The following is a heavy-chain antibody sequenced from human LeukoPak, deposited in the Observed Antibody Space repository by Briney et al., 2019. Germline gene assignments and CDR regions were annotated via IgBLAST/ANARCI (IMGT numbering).Heavy chain of an antibody. CDR2: IYYSGST. Sequence: SETLSLTCTVSGASVISGSYYWSWIRQPPGKGLEWIGYIYYSGSTNYNPSLKSRVTISVDTSKNQFSLKLSSVTAADTAVYYCARVQWGYYFDYWGQGTLVTVSS. CDR1: GASVISGSYY. D-gene: IGHD1-26*01. V-gene: IGHV4-61*01. J-gene: IGHJ4*02. CDR3: ARVQWGYYFDY.